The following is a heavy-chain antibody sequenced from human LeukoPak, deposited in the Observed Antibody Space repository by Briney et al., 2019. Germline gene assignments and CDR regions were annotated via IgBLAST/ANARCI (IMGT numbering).Heavy chain of an antibody. CDR1: GGSIIGNY. V-gene: IGHV4-4*07. Sequence: KPSETLSLTCTVSGGSIIGNYWSWIRQSAGTGLERIGRIYGSGITDYNPSLKSRVTMSLDTSRKQFSLRLTSVTAADTAVYYCARLKFYDSTGYSPGYYMDVWGKGTTVSVFS. D-gene: IGHD3-22*01. CDR3: ARLKFYDSTGYSPGYYMDV. J-gene: IGHJ6*03. CDR2: IYGSGIT.